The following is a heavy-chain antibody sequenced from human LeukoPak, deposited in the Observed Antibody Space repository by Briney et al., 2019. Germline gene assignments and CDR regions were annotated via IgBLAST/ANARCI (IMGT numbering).Heavy chain of an antibody. CDR2: IYYKGNT. V-gene: IGHV4-59*01. Sequence: PSETLSLTCTVSGGSITNYYWSWIRQPPGKGLEGIGYIYYKGNTNSNPSLKSRVTISVDTSRNQFSLKLTSVTAADTAVYYCASSRITMVRGVSYYYGLDVWGQGTTVTVSS. CDR1: GGSITNYY. J-gene: IGHJ6*02. CDR3: ASSRITMVRGVSYYYGLDV. D-gene: IGHD3-10*01.